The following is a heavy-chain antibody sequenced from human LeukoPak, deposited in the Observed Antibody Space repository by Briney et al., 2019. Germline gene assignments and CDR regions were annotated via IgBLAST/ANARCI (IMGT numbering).Heavy chain of an antibody. CDR2: INPNSGGT. J-gene: IGHJ6*03. D-gene: IGHD3-10*01. Sequence: GASVKVSCKASGYTFTGYYMHWVRQAPGQGLEWMGWINPNSGGTNYAQKFQGRVTMTRDTSISTAYMELSRLRSDDTAVYYCARGGVYYGSGSYYNVLTDYYYYMDVWGKGTTVTISS. CDR3: ARGGVYYGSGSYYNVLTDYYYYMDV. V-gene: IGHV1-2*02. CDR1: GYTFTGYY.